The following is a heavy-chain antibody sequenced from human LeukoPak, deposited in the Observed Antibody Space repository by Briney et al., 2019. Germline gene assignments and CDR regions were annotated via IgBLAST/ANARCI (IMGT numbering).Heavy chain of an antibody. CDR2: ISSDGSNA. CDR1: GFTFSSYG. V-gene: IGHV3-30*18. J-gene: IGHJ4*02. Sequence: GGSLRLSCAASGFTFSSYGMHWVRQAPGKGLEWVAVISSDGSNADHADSVKGRFTISRGNSKSTLYLQMNSLRAEDTAVYYCAKGSPQFDYWGQGTLVTVSS. CDR3: AKGSPQFDY. D-gene: IGHD1-26*01.